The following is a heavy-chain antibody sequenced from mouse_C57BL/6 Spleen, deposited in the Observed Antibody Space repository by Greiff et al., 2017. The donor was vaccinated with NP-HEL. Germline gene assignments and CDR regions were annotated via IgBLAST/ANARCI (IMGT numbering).Heavy chain of an antibody. CDR1: GYTFTDYE. Sequence: QVQLQQSGAELVRPGASVTLSCKASGYTFTDYEMHWVKQTPVHGLEWIGAIDPETGGTAYNQKFKGKAILTADKSSSTAYMELRSLTSEDSAVYYCTRGDDYDVLAYWGQGTTLTVSS. V-gene: IGHV1-15*01. J-gene: IGHJ2*01. CDR3: TRGDDYDVLAY. D-gene: IGHD2-4*01. CDR2: IDPETGGT.